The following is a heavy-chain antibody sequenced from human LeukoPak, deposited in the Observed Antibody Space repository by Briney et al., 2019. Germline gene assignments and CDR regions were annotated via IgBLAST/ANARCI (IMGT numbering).Heavy chain of an antibody. CDR3: ARGLPATVHKWLVLPYFDY. D-gene: IGHD6-19*01. Sequence: GASVKVSCKASGFTFTSSAVQWVRQARGQRLEWIGWIVVGSGNTNYAQKFQERVTITRDMSTSTAYMELSSLRSEDTAVYYCARGLPATVHKWLVLPYFDYWGQGTLVTVSS. V-gene: IGHV1-58*01. CDR2: IVVGSGNT. CDR1: GFTFTSSA. J-gene: IGHJ4*02.